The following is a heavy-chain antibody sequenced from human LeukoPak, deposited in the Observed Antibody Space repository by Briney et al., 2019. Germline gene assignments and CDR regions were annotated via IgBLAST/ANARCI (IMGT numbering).Heavy chain of an antibody. V-gene: IGHV3-7*01. Sequence: GGSLRLSCAASGITLRSYAMHWVRPAPGKGLAGVAIIKQDGSEKYYVDSAKGRFTISSDNAKNSLNLQIIILRAEDTAVYYCVRNGGPFDYWGQGTLVTVSS. CDR2: IKQDGSEK. CDR3: VRNGGPFDY. J-gene: IGHJ4*02. D-gene: IGHD3-10*01. CDR1: GITLRSYA.